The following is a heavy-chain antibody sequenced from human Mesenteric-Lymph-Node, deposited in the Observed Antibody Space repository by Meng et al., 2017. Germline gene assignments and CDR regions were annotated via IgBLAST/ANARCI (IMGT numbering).Heavy chain of an antibody. J-gene: IGHJ4*02. Sequence: QGQLVQSGGEVKKPGASVKVSCKASGYTFSSYDISWVRQAPGQGLEWMGWISLYNGNTNYAQKLQGRVTMTTDTSTSTAYMELRSLRSEDTAVYYCATIYVGDFDHWGQGTLVTVSS. CDR2: ISLYNGNT. CDR3: ATIYVGDFDH. V-gene: IGHV1-18*01. CDR1: GYTFSSYD. D-gene: IGHD1-26*01.